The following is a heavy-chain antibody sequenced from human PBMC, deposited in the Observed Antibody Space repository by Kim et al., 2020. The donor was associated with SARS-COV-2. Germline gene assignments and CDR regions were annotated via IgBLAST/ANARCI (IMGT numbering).Heavy chain of an antibody. CDR3: ARAAMVRGPNDYYYGMDV. D-gene: IGHD3-10*01. V-gene: IGHV4-34*01. J-gene: IGHJ6*02. Sequence: KSRVTISVDTSKNQFSLKLSSVTAADTAVYYCARAAMVRGPNDYYYGMDVWGQGTTVTVSS.